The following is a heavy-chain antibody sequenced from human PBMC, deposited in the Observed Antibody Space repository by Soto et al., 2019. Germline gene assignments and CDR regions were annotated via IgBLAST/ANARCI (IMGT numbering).Heavy chain of an antibody. J-gene: IGHJ4*02. V-gene: IGHV4-59*08. CDR2: IYYSGST. D-gene: IGHD5-18*01. CDR3: ARVGGYSYGSHF. Sequence: SETLSLTCTVSGGSISSHYWSWIRQPPGKGLEWIGYIYYSGSTNYNPSLKSRVTISVDTSKNQFSLKLSSVTAADTAVYYCARVGGYSYGSHFWGQGSLVTVSS. CDR1: GGSISSHY.